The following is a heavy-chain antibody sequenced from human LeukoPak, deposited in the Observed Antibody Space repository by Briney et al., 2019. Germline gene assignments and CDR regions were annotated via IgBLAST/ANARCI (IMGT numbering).Heavy chain of an antibody. CDR1: GFTFSDYY. D-gene: IGHD6-19*01. V-gene: IGHV3-11*01. CDR3: AKDIRAVAGSEYWYFDL. Sequence: PGGSLRLSCAASGFTFSDYYMSWIRQAPGKGLEWVSYISSSGSIIYYADSVKGRFTISRDNAKNSLYLQMNSLRAEDTALYYCAKDIRAVAGSEYWYFDLWGRGTLVTVSS. J-gene: IGHJ2*01. CDR2: ISSSGSII.